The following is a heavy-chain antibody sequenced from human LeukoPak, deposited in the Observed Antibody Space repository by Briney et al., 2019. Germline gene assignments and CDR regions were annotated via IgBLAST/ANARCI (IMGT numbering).Heavy chain of an antibody. D-gene: IGHD3-22*01. CDR2: IKQDGSEK. CDR1: GFTFSSYA. CDR3: ARDPSYYYDSSGYH. Sequence: GGSLRLSCAASGFTFSSYAMSCVREAPGKGLEWGANIKQDGSEKYYVESVKGRFTISRDNAKNSLYLQMNSLRAEDTAVYYCARDPSYYYDSSGYHWGQGTLVTVSS. J-gene: IGHJ4*02. V-gene: IGHV3-7*01.